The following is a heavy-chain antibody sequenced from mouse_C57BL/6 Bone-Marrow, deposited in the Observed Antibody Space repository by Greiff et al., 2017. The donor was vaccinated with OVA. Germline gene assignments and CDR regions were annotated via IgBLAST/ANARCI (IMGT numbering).Heavy chain of an antibody. CDR2: IDPENGDT. J-gene: IGHJ1*03. D-gene: IGHD1-1*01. V-gene: IGHV14-4*01. CDR3: TTRTTVVATDWYFDV. CDR1: GFNIKDDY. Sequence: VQLQQSGAELVRPGASVKLSCTASGFNIKDDYMHWVKQRPEQGLEWIGWIDPENGDTEYASKFQGKATITADTYSNTAYLQISSLTSEDTAVYYYTTRTTVVATDWYFDVWGTGTTVTVSS.